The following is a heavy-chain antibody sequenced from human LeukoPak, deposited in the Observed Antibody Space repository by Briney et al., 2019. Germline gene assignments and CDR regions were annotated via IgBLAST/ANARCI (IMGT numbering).Heavy chain of an antibody. D-gene: IGHD3-16*01. J-gene: IGHJ4*02. CDR2: IIVGSGAT. CDR3: AADLSNPRMGASYLDS. CDR1: GGTFSSYA. V-gene: IGHV1-58*02. Sequence: ASVKVSCKASGGTFSSYAISWVRQARGRRLEWIGWIIVGSGATKCAQDFQERVTITRDLSTSTLYMELRSLTSEDTAVYYCAADLSNPRMGASYLDSWGQGTLVTVSS.